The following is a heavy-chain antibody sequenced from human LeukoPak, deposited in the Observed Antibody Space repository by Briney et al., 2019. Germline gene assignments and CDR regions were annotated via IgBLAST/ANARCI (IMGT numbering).Heavy chain of an antibody. Sequence: GGSLRLSCATSGFTFSSYAMSWVRQAPGKGLEWVSAISGSGGSTYYADSVKGRFTISRDNSKNTVYLEMSSLRPDDTAFYYCAKEGTLELFDHWGQGTLLTASS. CDR3: AKEGTLELFDH. D-gene: IGHD1-26*01. J-gene: IGHJ4*02. V-gene: IGHV3-23*01. CDR2: ISGSGGST. CDR1: GFTFSSYA.